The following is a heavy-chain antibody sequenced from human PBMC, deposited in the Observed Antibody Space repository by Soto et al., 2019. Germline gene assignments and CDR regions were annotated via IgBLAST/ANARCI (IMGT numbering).Heavy chain of an antibody. V-gene: IGHV3-30*18. J-gene: IGHJ4*02. D-gene: IGHD3-22*01. CDR3: VKEIGDSSDYPFDH. CDR2: ISHDGSSA. CDR1: GFTFSSLG. Sequence: QVQLVESGEGVVQPGRSLRLCCAASGFTFSSLGMHWVRQAPGKGLEWVAIISHDGSSAYYADSVKGRFTIYRDNSKNTLDLQLNSLRTEDTAIYYCVKEIGDSSDYPFDHWGQGTLVTVSS.